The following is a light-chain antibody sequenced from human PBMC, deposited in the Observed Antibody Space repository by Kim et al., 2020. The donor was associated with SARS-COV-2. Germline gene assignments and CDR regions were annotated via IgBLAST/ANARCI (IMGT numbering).Light chain of an antibody. CDR1: QSVSSD. Sequence: LYPGEKAPLTCRASQSVSSDLAWYQQKPGQAPRVFIYDTSNRATGVPARFSGSGSGTDFSLTISSLEPEDFAVYYCQQRHAWPVTFGQGTRLEIK. V-gene: IGKV3-11*01. CDR3: QQRHAWPVT. CDR2: DTS. J-gene: IGKJ5*01.